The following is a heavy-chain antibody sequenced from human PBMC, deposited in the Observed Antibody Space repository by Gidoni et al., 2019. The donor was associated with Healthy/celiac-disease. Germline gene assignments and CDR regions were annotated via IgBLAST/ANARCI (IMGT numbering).Heavy chain of an antibody. CDR2: ISYDGSNK. Sequence: QVQLVESGGGVVPPGRSLRPSCAASGFPFSSYGMHWVRQAPGQGLEWVAVISYDGSNKYYADSVKGRFTISRDNSKNTLYLKMNSLRAEDTAVYYCAKEGWELLTRYFQHWGQGTLVTVSS. D-gene: IGHD1-26*01. V-gene: IGHV3-30*18. J-gene: IGHJ1*01. CDR3: AKEGWELLTRYFQH. CDR1: GFPFSSYG.